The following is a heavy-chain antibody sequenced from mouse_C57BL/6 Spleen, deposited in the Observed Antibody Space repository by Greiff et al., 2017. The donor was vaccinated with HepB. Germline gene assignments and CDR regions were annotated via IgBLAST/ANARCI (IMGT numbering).Heavy chain of an antibody. D-gene: IGHD2-4*01. V-gene: IGHV1-76*01. CDR3: ARVYYDYDGWFDY. Sequence: QVQLQQSGAELVRPGASVKLSCKASGYTFTDYYINWVKQRPGQGLEWIARIYPGSGNTYYNEKFKGKATLTAEKSSSTAYMQLSSLTSEDSAVYFCARVYYDYDGWFDYWGQGTTLTVSS. CDR1: GYTFTDYY. J-gene: IGHJ2*01. CDR2: IYPGSGNT.